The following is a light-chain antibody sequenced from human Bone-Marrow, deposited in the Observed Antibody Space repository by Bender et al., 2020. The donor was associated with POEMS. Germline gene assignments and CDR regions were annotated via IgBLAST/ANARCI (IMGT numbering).Light chain of an antibody. V-gene: IGLV1-44*01. CDR3: ATWADTLNGHWV. J-gene: IGLJ3*02. CDR2: SNN. Sequence: QSVLTQPPSASGTPGQRVTISCSGGSSNIGAHAVNWYQQLPGTAPKLLIHSNNQRPSGVPHRFSGSKSGTSASLAISGLQSEDEGDYYCATWADTLNGHWVFGGGTKLTVL. CDR1: SSNIGAHA.